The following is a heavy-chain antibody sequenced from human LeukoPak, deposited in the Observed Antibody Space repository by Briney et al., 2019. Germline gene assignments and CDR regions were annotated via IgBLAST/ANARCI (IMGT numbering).Heavy chain of an antibody. Sequence: GGSLRLSCAASGFTFSSYGMHWVRQAPGKGLEWVAVISYDGSNKYYADSVKGRFTISRDNSKNTLYLQMNSLRAEDTAVYYCARIMPGSGSYLFDYWGQGTLVTVSS. V-gene: IGHV3-30*03. D-gene: IGHD3-10*01. CDR3: ARIMPGSGSYLFDY. CDR1: GFTFSSYG. J-gene: IGHJ4*02. CDR2: ISYDGSNK.